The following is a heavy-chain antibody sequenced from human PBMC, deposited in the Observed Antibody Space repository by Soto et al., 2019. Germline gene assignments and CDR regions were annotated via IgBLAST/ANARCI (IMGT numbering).Heavy chain of an antibody. CDR3: ARDAPPADY. Sequence: GASVKVSCKSSGYTFTSYAICWVRQAPGQGLEWMGWISAYNGNTNYAQKFQGRVTMTTDTSTSTAYMELRSLRSDDTAVYYCARDAPPADYWGQGTLVTVSS. CDR1: GYTFTSYA. CDR2: ISAYNGNT. J-gene: IGHJ4*02. V-gene: IGHV1-18*01.